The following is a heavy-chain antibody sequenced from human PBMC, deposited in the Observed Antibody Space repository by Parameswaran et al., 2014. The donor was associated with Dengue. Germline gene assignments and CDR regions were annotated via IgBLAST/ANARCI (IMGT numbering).Heavy chain of an antibody. J-gene: IGHJ5*02. CDR2: IRSKAYGGTT. CDR3: TRSPVAAAICWFDP. Sequence: VRQAPGKGLEWVGFIRSKAYGGTTEYAASVKGRFTISRDDSKSIAYLQMNSLKTEDTAVYYCTRSPVAAAICWFDPWGQGTLVTVSS. V-gene: IGHV3-49*02. D-gene: IGHD2-15*01.